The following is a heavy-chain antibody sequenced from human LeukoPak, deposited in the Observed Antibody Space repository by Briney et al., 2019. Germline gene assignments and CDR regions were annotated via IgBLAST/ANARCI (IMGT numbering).Heavy chain of an antibody. CDR2: ISSSSSTI. Sequence: GGSLRLSCAASGFTFSSYSMNWVRQAPGKGLEWVSYISSSSSTIYYADSVKGRFTISRDNAKNSLYLQMNSLRAEDTAVYYCARGVGYYYDSSGYYYGRYFDYWGQGTLVTVSS. CDR1: GFTFSSYS. V-gene: IGHV3-48*01. D-gene: IGHD3-22*01. CDR3: ARGVGYYYDSSGYYYGRYFDY. J-gene: IGHJ4*02.